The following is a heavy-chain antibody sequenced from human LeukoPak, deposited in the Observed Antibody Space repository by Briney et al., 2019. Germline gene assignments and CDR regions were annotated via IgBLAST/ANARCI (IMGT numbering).Heavy chain of an antibody. CDR3: ARDLTLNC. J-gene: IGHJ4*02. CDR2: ISSSSSCI. Sequence: PGGSLRLSCAASGFTFSSYSMNWARQAPGKGLEWVSSISSSSSCIYYADSVKGRFTISRDNAKNSLYLQMNSLRAEDTAVYYCARDLTLNCWGQGTLVTVSS. V-gene: IGHV3-21*01. CDR1: GFTFSSYS.